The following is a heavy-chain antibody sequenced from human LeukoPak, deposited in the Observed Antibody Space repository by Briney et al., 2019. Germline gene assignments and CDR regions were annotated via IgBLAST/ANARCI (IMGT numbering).Heavy chain of an antibody. CDR3: ARGRGYTSGWSTFDY. Sequence: ASVKVSCKASGYTFTTYDINWVRQVTGQGLEWMGWINPNSGNTGSAQKFQGRVTMTRNTSINTAYMELNSLRSEDTAVYYCARGRGYTSGWSTFDYWGQGTLVTVSS. J-gene: IGHJ4*02. V-gene: IGHV1-8*01. CDR2: INPNSGNT. CDR1: GYTFTTYD. D-gene: IGHD6-19*01.